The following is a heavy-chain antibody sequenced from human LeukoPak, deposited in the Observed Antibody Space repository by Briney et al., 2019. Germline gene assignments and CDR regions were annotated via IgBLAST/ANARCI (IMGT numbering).Heavy chain of an antibody. V-gene: IGHV4-4*07. CDR2: IYISGST. Sequence: SETLSLTCTVSGGSISSYYWSWIRQPAGKGLEWIGRIYISGSTNYNPSLKSRVTMSVDTSKNQFSLKLSSVTAADTAVYYCARGPVGILTWFGGYFDYWGQGTLVTVSS. CDR3: ARGPVGILTWFGGYFDY. D-gene: IGHD3-16*01. J-gene: IGHJ4*02. CDR1: GGSISSYY.